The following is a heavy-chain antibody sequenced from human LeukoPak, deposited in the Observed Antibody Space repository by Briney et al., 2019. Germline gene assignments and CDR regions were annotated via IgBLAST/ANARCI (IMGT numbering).Heavy chain of an antibody. V-gene: IGHV4-59*01. CDR1: GGPISSYY. CDR2: ISCSGTT. Sequence: SETLSLTCTASGGPISSYYWSWIRQPPGKGLEYIGYISCSGTTSYNPSLKSRVAIAVDTSKNQFSLQLSSVTAADTAVYYCARDKGLPQAFDIWGQGTMVTVSS. CDR3: ARDKGLPQAFDI. J-gene: IGHJ3*02. D-gene: IGHD5/OR15-5a*01.